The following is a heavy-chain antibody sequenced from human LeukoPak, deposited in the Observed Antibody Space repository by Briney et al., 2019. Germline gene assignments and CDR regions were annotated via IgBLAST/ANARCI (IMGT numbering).Heavy chain of an antibody. D-gene: IGHD4-11*01. CDR2: ISGSGGST. J-gene: IGHJ3*02. V-gene: IGHV3-23*01. CDR1: GFTFSSYA. CDR3: AKDLSLKTTGWAFDT. Sequence: GGSLRLSCAASGFTFSSYAMSWVRQAPGKGLEWVSAISGSGGSTYNADSVKGRFTISRDNSKNTLYLQMNSLRAEDTAVYYCAKDLSLKTTGWAFDTWGQGTMVTVSS.